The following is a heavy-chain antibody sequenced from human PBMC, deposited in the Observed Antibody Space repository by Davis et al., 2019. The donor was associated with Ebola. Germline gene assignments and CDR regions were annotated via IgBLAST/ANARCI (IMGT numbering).Heavy chain of an antibody. J-gene: IGHJ5*02. CDR1: GFTFSSYS. CDR2: ISSSSSYI. Sequence: GESLKISCAASGFTFSSYSMNWVRQAPGKGLEWVSSISSSSSYIYYADSVKGRFTISRDNAKNSLYLQMNSLRAEDTAVYYCARRIDSSWYSHWFDPWGQGTLVTVSS. D-gene: IGHD6-13*01. V-gene: IGHV3-21*01. CDR3: ARRIDSSWYSHWFDP.